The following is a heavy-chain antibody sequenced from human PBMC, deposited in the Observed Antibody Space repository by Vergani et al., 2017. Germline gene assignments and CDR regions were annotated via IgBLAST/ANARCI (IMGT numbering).Heavy chain of an antibody. D-gene: IGHD2-2*01. V-gene: IGHV3-23*01. CDR3: AKAGIVVPAAITGIRAYYDYYMDV. CDR2: ISGSGGST. Sequence: EVQLLESGGGLVQPGGSLRLSCAASGFTFSSYAMSWVRQAPGKGLEWVSAISGSGGSTYYADSVKGRFTLSRDNSKNTLYLQMNSLRAEDTAVYYCAKAGIVVPAAITGIRAYYDYYMDVWGKGTTVTVSS. J-gene: IGHJ6*03. CDR1: GFTFSSYA.